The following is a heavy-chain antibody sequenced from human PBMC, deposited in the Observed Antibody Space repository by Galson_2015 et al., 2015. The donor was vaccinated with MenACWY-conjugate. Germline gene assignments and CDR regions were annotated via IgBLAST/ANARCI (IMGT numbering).Heavy chain of an antibody. D-gene: IGHD5-24*01. CDR2: INRDGSST. V-gene: IGHV3-74*01. J-gene: IGHJ4*02. CDR1: GFTFSTYS. CDR3: ARDPERGDGYVLDY. Sequence: SLRLSCAASGFTFSTYSMNWVRRAPGKGLVWVTRINRDGSSTSYADSVKGRFTISRDNAKNMLYLQMNSLRAEDTAVYYCARDPERGDGYVLDYWGQGTLVTVSS.